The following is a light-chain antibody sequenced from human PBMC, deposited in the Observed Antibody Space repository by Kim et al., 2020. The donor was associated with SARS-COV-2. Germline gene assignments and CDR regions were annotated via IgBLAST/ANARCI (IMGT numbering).Light chain of an antibody. J-gene: IGKJ2*01. CDR1: QSVSSSY. CDR2: GAS. CDR3: QQYGSSPYT. V-gene: IGKV3-20*01. Sequence: LAPGGRATRSCRASQSVSSSYLAWYQHRPGQAPRLLLYGASSRATGIPDRFSGSGSGTDFTLTISRLEPEDLAVYYCQQYGSSPYTFGQGTKLEI.